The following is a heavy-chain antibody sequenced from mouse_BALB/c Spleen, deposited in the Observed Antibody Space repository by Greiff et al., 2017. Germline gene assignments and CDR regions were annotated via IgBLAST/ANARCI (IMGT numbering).Heavy chain of an antibody. J-gene: IGHJ2*01. CDR3: TNFYFDY. Sequence: LQQPGSELVRPGASVKLSCKASGYTFTSYWMHWVKQRHGQGLEWIGNIYPGSGSTNYDEKFKSKGTLTVDTSSSTAYMHLSSLTSEDSAVYYCTNFYFDYWGQGTTLTVSS. V-gene: IGHV1S22*01. CDR1: GYTFTSYW. CDR2: IYPGSGST.